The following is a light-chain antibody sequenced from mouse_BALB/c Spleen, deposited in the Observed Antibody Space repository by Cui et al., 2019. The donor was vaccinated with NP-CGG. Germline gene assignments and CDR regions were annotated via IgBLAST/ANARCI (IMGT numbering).Light chain of an antibody. J-gene: IGLJ1*01. CDR1: TGAVTTSNY. V-gene: IGLV1*01. CDR3: ALWYSNHWV. CDR2: GTN. Sequence: QAVVTQASAPTTSPGETVTLTCRSSTGAVTTSNYANWVQEKPDHLFTGLIGGTNNRVPGVPARFSGSLIGDKAALTITRAQTEDEAIYFCALWYSNHWVFGGGSKLTVL.